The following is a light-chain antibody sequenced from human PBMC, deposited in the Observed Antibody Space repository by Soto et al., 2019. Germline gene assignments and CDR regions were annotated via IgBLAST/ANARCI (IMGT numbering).Light chain of an antibody. Sequence: DIQMTQSPSTLSASVGDRVTITCRASQSISSYLAWFQQKPGKAPKLLIYKASSLESAVPSRFSGSGSGTESTLTISSLQPDDFAAYYCQQYDKSPWTFGQGTKVEI. CDR3: QQYDKSPWT. V-gene: IGKV1-5*03. CDR2: KAS. J-gene: IGKJ1*01. CDR1: QSISSY.